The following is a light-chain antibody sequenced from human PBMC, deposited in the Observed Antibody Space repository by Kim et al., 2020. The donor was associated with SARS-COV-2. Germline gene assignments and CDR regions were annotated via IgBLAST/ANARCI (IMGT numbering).Light chain of an antibody. CDR3: MQALQTPLT. Sequence: PASISCRSSQSLLHSNGYSYLDWYLQRPGQSPQLLIYLGSYRASGVPDRFSGSGSGTDFTLKISRVEAEDVGIYYCMQALQTPLTFGGGTKVDIK. J-gene: IGKJ4*01. CDR2: LGS. CDR1: QSLLHSNGYSY. V-gene: IGKV2-28*01.